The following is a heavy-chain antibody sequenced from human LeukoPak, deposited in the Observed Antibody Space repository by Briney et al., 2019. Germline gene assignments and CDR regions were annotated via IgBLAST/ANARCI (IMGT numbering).Heavy chain of an antibody. CDR2: ISAYNGNT. Sequence: GASVKVSCKASGYTFTSYGISWVRQAPGQGLEWVGWISAYNGNTNYAQKLQGRVTMTTDTSTSTAYMELRSLRSDDTAVYYCARDVRDIVVVPAARVLGYWGQGTLVTVSS. D-gene: IGHD2-2*01. CDR3: ARDVRDIVVVPAARVLGY. V-gene: IGHV1-18*01. CDR1: GYTFTSYG. J-gene: IGHJ4*02.